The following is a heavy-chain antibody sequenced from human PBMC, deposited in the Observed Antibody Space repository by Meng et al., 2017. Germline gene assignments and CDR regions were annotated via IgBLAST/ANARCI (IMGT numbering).Heavy chain of an antibody. CDR3: AREPYGYFTDY. J-gene: IGHJ4*02. V-gene: IGHV7-4-1*02. D-gene: IGHD5-18*01. CDR1: GYTFTSYA. Sequence: VPAGCGLKKPGASVKVACNASGYTFTSYAMNWVRQAPGLGLEWMGWINTNTGNPTYAQGFTGRFVFSLDTSVSTAYLQISSLKAEDTAVYYCAREPYGYFTDYWGQGTLVTVSS. CDR2: INTNTGNP.